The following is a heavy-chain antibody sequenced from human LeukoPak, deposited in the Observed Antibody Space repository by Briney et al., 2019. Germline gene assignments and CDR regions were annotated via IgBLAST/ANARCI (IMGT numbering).Heavy chain of an antibody. V-gene: IGHV4-4*09. Sequence: SETLSLTCTVSGGSISSYYWSWIRQPPGKGLEWIGYIYTSVSTNYNPSLRSRVTISVDTSKNQFSLKLSSVTAADTAVYYCARHLDGYNVFDYWGQGTLVTVSS. CDR3: ARHLDGYNVFDY. J-gene: IGHJ4*02. D-gene: IGHD5-24*01. CDR1: GGSISSYY. CDR2: IYTSVST.